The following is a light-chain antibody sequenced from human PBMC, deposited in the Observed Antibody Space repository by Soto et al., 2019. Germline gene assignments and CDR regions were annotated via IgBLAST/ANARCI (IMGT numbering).Light chain of an antibody. J-gene: IGLJ1*01. CDR3: SSYTSSSTPGYV. CDR2: DVS. CDR1: SSDVGGYNY. Sequence: QSALTQPASVSGSPGQSITISCTGTSSDVGGYNYVSWYQQHPGKAPKLMIYDVSNRPSGVSNRFSGSKSGNTASLTISGLQAEDEADYYCSSYTSSSTPGYVFGTGTNSPS. V-gene: IGLV2-14*01.